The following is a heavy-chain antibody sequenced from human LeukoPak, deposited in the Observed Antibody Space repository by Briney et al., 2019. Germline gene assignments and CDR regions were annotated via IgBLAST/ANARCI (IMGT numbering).Heavy chain of an antibody. J-gene: IGHJ4*02. Sequence: GGSLRLSCAASGFTVSSNYMSWVRQAPGKGLEWVSVIYSGGSTYYADSVKGRFTTSRDNSKNTLYLQMNSLRAEDTAVYYCHSYGSGSYLPFDYWGQGTLVTVSS. CDR2: IYSGGST. CDR1: GFTVSSNY. CDR3: HSYGSGSYLPFDY. V-gene: IGHV3-53*01. D-gene: IGHD3-10*01.